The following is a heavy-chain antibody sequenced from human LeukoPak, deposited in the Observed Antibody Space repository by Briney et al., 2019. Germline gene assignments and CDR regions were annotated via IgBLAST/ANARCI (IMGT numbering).Heavy chain of an antibody. CDR3: TPDSVFLDP. CDR2: IKSKTDGGTT. J-gene: IGHJ5*02. Sequence: GGSLRLSCAASGFTLSSYAMSWVRQAPGKGLEWVGRIKSKTDGGTTDYAAPVKGRFTISRDDSKNTLYLQMNSLKTEDTAVYYCTPDSVFLDPWGQGTLVTVSS. V-gene: IGHV3-15*01. CDR1: GFTLSSYA.